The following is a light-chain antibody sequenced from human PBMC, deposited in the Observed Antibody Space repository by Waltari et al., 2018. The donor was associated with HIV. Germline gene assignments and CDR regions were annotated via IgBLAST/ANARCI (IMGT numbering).Light chain of an antibody. J-gene: IGLJ3*02. CDR1: SSNIGRTT. V-gene: IGLV1-44*01. Sequence: QSVLTQPPSASATPGQRVTISCSGSSSNIGRTTVNWYQQLPGPAPKLLLYSNNQRPSGVPDRFSGSKSGTSASLAISGLQSEDEADYYCAAWDDSLNAWVFGGGTKLTVL. CDR3: AAWDDSLNAWV. CDR2: SNN.